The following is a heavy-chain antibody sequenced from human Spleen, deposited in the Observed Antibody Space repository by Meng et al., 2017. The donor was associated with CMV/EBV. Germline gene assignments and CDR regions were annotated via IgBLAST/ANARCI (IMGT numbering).Heavy chain of an antibody. V-gene: IGHV4-59*01. J-gene: IGHJ4*02. Sequence: SETLSLPFTISGGSIGNYYWSWIRQPPGRALEWIGYIFYTGNTNYNPSFKSRLSISMDTSKSQFSLKLSSVTAADTAIYYCARACRQFNNCYLDSWCQGIQVTVSS. CDR1: GGSIGNYY. CDR3: ARACRQFNNCYLDS. D-gene: IGHD1-20*01. CDR2: IFYTGNT.